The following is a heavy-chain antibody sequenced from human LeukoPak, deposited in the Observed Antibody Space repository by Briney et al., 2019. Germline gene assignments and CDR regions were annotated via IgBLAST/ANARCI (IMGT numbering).Heavy chain of an antibody. Sequence: PGRSLRLSCAASGFIFSKCGMHWVRQAPGKGLEWVAVISSDGSNKNYADSVKGRFTISRDNSENTLYLQMNSLRVEDTAVYYCAKGRGAYYYAMDVWGQGTTVTVSS. CDR2: ISSDGSNK. CDR1: GFIFSKCG. D-gene: IGHD3-16*01. V-gene: IGHV3-30*18. CDR3: AKGRGAYYYAMDV. J-gene: IGHJ6*02.